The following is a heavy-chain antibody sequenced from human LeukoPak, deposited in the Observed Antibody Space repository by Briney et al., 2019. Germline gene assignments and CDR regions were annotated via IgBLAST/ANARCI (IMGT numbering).Heavy chain of an antibody. D-gene: IGHD2-15*01. J-gene: IGHJ3*02. Sequence: SGGSLRLSCAASGFTFSSYSMNWVRQAPGKGLEWVSSISSSSSYIYYADSVKGRFTISRDNSKNTLFLQMNSLTAEDTAIYSCARPRLEYCSGGSCFDAFDIWGQGTMVTVSS. CDR3: ARPRLEYCSGGSCFDAFDI. CDR2: ISSSSSYI. CDR1: GFTFSSYS. V-gene: IGHV3-21*04.